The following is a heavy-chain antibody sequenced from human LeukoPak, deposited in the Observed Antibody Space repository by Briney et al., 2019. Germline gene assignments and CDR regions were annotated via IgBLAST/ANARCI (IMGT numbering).Heavy chain of an antibody. Sequence: SQTLSLTCTVSGGSISSSGFSWSWIRQHPGKGLEWIGYIYYSGSTDYNPSLKSRVTISVDTSKNQFSLKLSSVTAADTAVYYCARGRMDTAMVTAFDFWGQGTLVTVSS. J-gene: IGHJ4*02. CDR3: ARGRMDTAMVTAFDF. V-gene: IGHV4-31*03. CDR1: GGSISSSGFS. CDR2: IYYSGST. D-gene: IGHD5-18*01.